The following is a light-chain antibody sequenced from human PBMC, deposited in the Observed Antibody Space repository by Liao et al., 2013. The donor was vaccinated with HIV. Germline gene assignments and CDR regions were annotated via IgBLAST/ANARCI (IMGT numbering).Light chain of an antibody. Sequence: SYELTQPPSVSVAPGKTARITCGGNNIGSKSVHWYQQKPGQAPVLVIYYDSDRPSGIPERFSGSNSGNTATLTISRVEAGDEADYYCQGWDSSSDHRVFGGGDQADRP. V-gene: IGLV3-21*04. CDR2: YDS. J-gene: IGLJ2*01. CDR1: NIGSKS. CDR3: QGWDSSSDHRV.